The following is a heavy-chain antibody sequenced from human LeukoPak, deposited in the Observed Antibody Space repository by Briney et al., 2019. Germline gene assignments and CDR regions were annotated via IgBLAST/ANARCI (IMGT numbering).Heavy chain of an antibody. CDR2: ISAYTGDT. D-gene: IGHD2-2*02. Sequence: ASVKVSCRASGYTLTSYGINWVRQAPGQGLEWLGWISAYTGDTKYAQNLQGRVNMTTDTSTSTAYMELRSLRSDDTAVYYCARDHCSSTSCHTGNWFDPWGQGTLVTVSS. V-gene: IGHV1-18*01. CDR1: GYTLTSYG. J-gene: IGHJ5*02. CDR3: ARDHCSSTSCHTGNWFDP.